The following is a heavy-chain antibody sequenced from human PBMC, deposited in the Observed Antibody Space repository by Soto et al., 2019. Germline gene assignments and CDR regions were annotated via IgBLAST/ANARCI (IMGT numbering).Heavy chain of an antibody. D-gene: IGHD6-6*01. J-gene: IGHJ5*02. Sequence: LVQSGAEVRKPGSSVKVSCKISGGTFTNYVISWLRQAPGQGLEWMGGLIPIFGAANLAQKFQGRVTITADESTSTVNMELSSLTSEDTAVYYCARGRSSPNFDPWGQGTLVTVSS. CDR2: LIPIFGAA. CDR3: ARGRSSPNFDP. V-gene: IGHV1-69*01. CDR1: GGTFTNYV.